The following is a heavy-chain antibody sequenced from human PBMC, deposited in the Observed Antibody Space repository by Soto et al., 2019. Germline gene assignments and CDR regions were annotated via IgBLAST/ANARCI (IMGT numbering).Heavy chain of an antibody. V-gene: IGHV3-30-3*01. CDR3: AXDDEGGSDCDLGY. CDR2: ISDDGNNK. D-gene: IGHD3-10*01. CDR1: GFTFSRYT. Sequence: QVQLVESGGGVVQPGRSLRLSCAASGFTFSRYTMHWVRQAPGKGLEWMAFISDDGNNKYYADSVKGQFTISRDNSKNXLYXXXXXXXTEXXAXYXCAXDDEGGSDCDLGYWGQGTLVTVSS. J-gene: IGHJ4*02.